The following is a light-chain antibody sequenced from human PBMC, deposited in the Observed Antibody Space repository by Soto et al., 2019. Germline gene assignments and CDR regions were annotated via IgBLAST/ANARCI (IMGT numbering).Light chain of an antibody. V-gene: IGKV1-39*01. CDR1: QSISSH. J-gene: IGKJ2*01. CDR2: GAS. CDR3: QQSYHTRLYT. Sequence: DIQMTQSPSSLSASVGDRVTITCRASQSISSHLNWYQQKSGKAPKVLIYGASSLQSGVPSRFSGSGSGTDFTLTISSLQPEDFATYYCQQSYHTRLYTFGQGTKLVIK.